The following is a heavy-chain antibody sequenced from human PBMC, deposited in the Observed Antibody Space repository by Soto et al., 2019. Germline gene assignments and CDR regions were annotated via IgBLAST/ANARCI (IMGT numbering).Heavy chain of an antibody. J-gene: IGHJ4*02. V-gene: IGHV1-46*01. D-gene: IGHD5-12*01. CDR3: ARDGYNGFDY. CDR2: INRSGAGT. Sequence: QVQLVQSGAEVRKPGASVKVSCKASGDTITNSYMHWVRQAPGQGLEWMGMINRSGAGTSFAQKFQGRVTMTRDTSTSTVYMELSSLRSEDTAVYYCARDGYNGFDYWGQGTLVTVS. CDR1: GDTITNSY.